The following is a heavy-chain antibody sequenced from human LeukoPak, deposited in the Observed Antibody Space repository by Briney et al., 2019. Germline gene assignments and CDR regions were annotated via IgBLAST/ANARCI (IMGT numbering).Heavy chain of an antibody. CDR2: IKQDGSEK. V-gene: IGHV3-7*01. D-gene: IGHD3-3*01. J-gene: IGHJ4*02. CDR1: GFTFSSYW. Sequence: GGSLRLSCAASGFTFSSYWMSWVRQAPGKGLEWVANIKQDGSEKYYVDSVKGRFTISRDNAKNSLYLQMNSLRAEDTAVYYCARGGDFWSGYYTGRFDYWGQGTLVTVSS. CDR3: ARGGDFWSGYYTGRFDY.